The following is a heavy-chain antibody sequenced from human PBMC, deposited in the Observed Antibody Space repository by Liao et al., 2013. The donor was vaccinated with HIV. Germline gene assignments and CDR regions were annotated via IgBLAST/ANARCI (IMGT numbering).Heavy chain of an antibody. V-gene: IGHV4-61*02. D-gene: IGHD3-9*01. CDR1: NGSFNSGSYY. Sequence: QVRLQESGPGLVKPSQTLSLTCTVSNGSFNSGSYYWSWIRQPAGKGLEWIGRMHSSGRTNYNPSLKSRVSISVGTSNNLLSLKLRSVTAADMAVYYCARALLRYFDLIGQDVFDVWGQGTAVTVSP. J-gene: IGHJ3*01. CDR3: ARALLRYFDLIGQDVFDV. CDR2: MHSSGRT.